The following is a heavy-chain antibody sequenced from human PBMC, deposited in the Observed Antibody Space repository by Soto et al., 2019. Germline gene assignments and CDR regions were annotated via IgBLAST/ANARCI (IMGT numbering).Heavy chain of an antibody. D-gene: IGHD3-16*01. V-gene: IGHV3-30-3*01. CDR1: GFTFNSYP. Sequence: QVQLVESGGGVVQPGRSLRLSCAASGFTFNSYPLHWVRQAPGKGLEWVAGVAFDGSDKYYADSAKGRLTISRDNPKNTIYLQMNYLRAEDTAMYYCAREGGYYFDYWGQGTLVTVSS. CDR2: VAFDGSDK. J-gene: IGHJ4*02. CDR3: AREGGYYFDY.